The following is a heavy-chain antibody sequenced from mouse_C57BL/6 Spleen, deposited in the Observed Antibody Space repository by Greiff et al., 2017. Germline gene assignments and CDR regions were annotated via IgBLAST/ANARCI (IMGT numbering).Heavy chain of an antibody. J-gene: IGHJ3*01. V-gene: IGHV1-69*01. CDR3: ARSVYDGYYMFAY. CDR2: IDPSDSYT. D-gene: IGHD2-3*01. Sequence: QVQLQQPGAELVMPGASVKLSCKASGYTFTSYWMHWVKQRPGQGLEWIGEIDPSDSYTNYNQKFKGKSTLTVDKSSSTAYMQLSSLTSEDSAVYYCARSVYDGYYMFAYWGQGTLSLSLQ. CDR1: GYTFTSYW.